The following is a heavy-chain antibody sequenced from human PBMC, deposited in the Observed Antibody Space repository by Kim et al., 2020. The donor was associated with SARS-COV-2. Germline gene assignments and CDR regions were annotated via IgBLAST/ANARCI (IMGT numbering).Heavy chain of an antibody. Sequence: ASVKVSCKASGYTFTTYYIHWVRQAPGQGLEWMGNINPSIGSTVYAQKFQGRVTMTRDTSTTTVYMVLSSLTSEDTAVYYCARDFKPMSGAGTDAFDMWGQGAMVTVSS. CDR3: ARDFKPMSGAGTDAFDM. V-gene: IGHV1-46*01. D-gene: IGHD6-13*01. J-gene: IGHJ3*02. CDR2: INPSIGST. CDR1: GYTFTTYY.